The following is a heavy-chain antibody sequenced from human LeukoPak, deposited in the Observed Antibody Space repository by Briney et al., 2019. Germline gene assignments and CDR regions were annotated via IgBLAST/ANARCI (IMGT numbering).Heavy chain of an antibody. Sequence: GGSLRLSCAASGFTFDDYAMHWVRQAPGKGLEWVSGISWNSGSIGYADSVKGRFTISRDNAKNSLYLQMNSLRAEDTALYYCAKANYYGSGSYYKAPYFDYWGQGTLVTVSS. CDR2: ISWNSGSI. J-gene: IGHJ4*02. V-gene: IGHV3-9*01. CDR1: GFTFDDYA. D-gene: IGHD3-10*01. CDR3: AKANYYGSGSYYKAPYFDY.